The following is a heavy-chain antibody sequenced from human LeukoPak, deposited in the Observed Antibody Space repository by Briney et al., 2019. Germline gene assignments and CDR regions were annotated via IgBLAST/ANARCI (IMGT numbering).Heavy chain of an antibody. CDR2: IRSSTTYI. CDR1: GFTFSSYN. CDR3: ARTSGLTVAPDY. J-gene: IGHJ4*02. D-gene: IGHD4-11*01. V-gene: IGHV3-21*01. Sequence: GGTLRLSCAASGFTFSSYNMNWVRQAPGKGLEWVSSIRSSTTYIYYADSVKGRFTISRDNAKNSLHLQMNSLRAEDTAVYYCARTSGLTVAPDYWGQGTLVTVSS.